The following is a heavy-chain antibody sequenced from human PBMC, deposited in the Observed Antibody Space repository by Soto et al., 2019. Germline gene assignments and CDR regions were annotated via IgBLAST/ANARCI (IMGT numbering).Heavy chain of an antibody. CDR2: MNTNSGNT. V-gene: IGHV1-8*01. CDR1: GYTFTRYD. CDR3: ARGKREHDILTDSYYYYMDV. Sequence: QVQLVQSGAEVKKPGASVKVSCKASGYTFTRYDINWVRQATGQGLEWMGWMNTNSGNTGYAQKFQGRVTMTRDTSINTAYMELSSLRSEDTAVYYCARGKREHDILTDSYYYYMDVWGKGTTVTVSS. D-gene: IGHD3-9*01. J-gene: IGHJ6*03.